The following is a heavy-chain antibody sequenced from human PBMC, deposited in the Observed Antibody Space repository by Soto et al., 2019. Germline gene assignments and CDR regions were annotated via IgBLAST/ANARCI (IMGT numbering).Heavy chain of an antibody. V-gene: IGHV3-23*01. CDR1: GFTFSRYA. CDR3: AKSASYSSSWYSYY. J-gene: IGHJ4*02. D-gene: IGHD6-13*01. Sequence: GSLRLSCAASGFTFSRYAMSWVRQAPGKGLEWVSAISGSGGSTYYADSVKGRFTISRDNSKNTLYLQMNSLRAEDTAVYYCAKSASYSSSWYSYYWGQGTLVTVSS. CDR2: ISGSGGST.